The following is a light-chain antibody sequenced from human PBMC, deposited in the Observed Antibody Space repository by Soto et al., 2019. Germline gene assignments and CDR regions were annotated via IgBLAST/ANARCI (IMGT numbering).Light chain of an antibody. CDR1: SSDVGAYHY. Sequence: QSALTQPASVSGSPGQSITISCTGTSSDVGAYHYVSWYQQHPGKPPKLMIFEVSNRPSGVSNRFSGSKSGNTASLTISGLQAEDEANYYCSSYTTSSTVVFGGGTKLTVL. CDR3: SSYTTSSTVV. V-gene: IGLV2-14*01. J-gene: IGLJ2*01. CDR2: EVS.